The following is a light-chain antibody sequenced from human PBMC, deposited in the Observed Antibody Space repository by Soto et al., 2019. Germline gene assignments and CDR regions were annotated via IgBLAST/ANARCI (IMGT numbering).Light chain of an antibody. CDR2: GAS. Sequence: EIVMTQSPGTLSVSPGERATLSCRASQSVSSNLAWYQQKPGQAPRLLIYGASTRATGIPARFSGSGSGTEFTLTISSLQSEDFAVYYCQQSNNWPLTFGGGTKV. CDR3: QQSNNWPLT. J-gene: IGKJ4*01. CDR1: QSVSSN. V-gene: IGKV3D-15*01.